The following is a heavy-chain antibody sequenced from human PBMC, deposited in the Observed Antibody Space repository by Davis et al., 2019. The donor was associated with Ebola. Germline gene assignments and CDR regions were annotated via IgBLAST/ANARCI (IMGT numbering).Heavy chain of an antibody. V-gene: IGHV3-48*03. D-gene: IGHD3-10*01. Sequence: GESLKISCAASGFTFSSYEMNWVRQAPGKGLEWVSYISSSGSTIYYADSVKGRFTISRDNSKKSLFLEMNSLRRDDKAFYYSAPLGSPFDLWGHGTMVSVFS. J-gene: IGHJ3*01. CDR3: APLGSPFDL. CDR1: GFTFSSYE. CDR2: ISSSGSTI.